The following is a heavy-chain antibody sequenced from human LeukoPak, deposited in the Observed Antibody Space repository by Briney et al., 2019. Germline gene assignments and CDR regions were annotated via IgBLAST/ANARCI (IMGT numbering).Heavy chain of an antibody. CDR3: ARARYSSSSQPDY. J-gene: IGHJ4*02. CDR1: GFTVSSNY. V-gene: IGHV3-66*01. D-gene: IGHD6-6*01. Sequence: GGSLRLSCVVSGFTVSSNYMSWVRQAPGKGLEWVSVIYSGGSTYYADSVKGRFTISRDNSKNTLYLQMNSLRAEDTAVYYCARARYSSSSQPDYWGQGTLVTVSS. CDR2: IYSGGST.